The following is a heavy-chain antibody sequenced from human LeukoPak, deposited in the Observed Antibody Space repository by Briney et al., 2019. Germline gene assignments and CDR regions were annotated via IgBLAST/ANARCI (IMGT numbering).Heavy chain of an antibody. CDR1: GFTFSSYV. D-gene: IGHD3-10*01. Sequence: GGSLRLSCAASGFTFSSYVMHWVRQAPGKGLEYVSAISSNGGSTYYADSVKGRFTISRDNSKNTLYLQMGSLRAEDMAVYYCARLGSGSYHKLGSPGDGMDVWGQGTTVTVSS. V-gene: IGHV3-64*02. CDR2: ISSNGGST. J-gene: IGHJ6*02. CDR3: ARLGSGSYHKLGSPGDGMDV.